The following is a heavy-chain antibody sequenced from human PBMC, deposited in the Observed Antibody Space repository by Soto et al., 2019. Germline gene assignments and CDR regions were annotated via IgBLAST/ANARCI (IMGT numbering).Heavy chain of an antibody. J-gene: IGHJ4*02. CDR3: ARGTITVGESLR. D-gene: IGHD3-10*01. CDR2: IIPIFGTA. CDR1: GGTFSSYA. V-gene: IGHV1-69*06. Sequence: SVKVSCKASGGTFSSYAISWVRQAPGQGLEWMGGIIPIFGTANYAQKFQGGVTITADKSTSTAYMELSSLRSEDTAVYYCARGTITVGESLRWGKGNIVTVSS.